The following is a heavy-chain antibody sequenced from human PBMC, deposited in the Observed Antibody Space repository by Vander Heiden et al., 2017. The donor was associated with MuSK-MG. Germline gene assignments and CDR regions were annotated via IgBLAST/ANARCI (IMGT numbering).Heavy chain of an antibody. J-gene: IGHJ5*02. V-gene: IGHV4-31*03. D-gene: IGHD1-26*01. CDR1: GGSISSGGYY. Sequence: QVQLQESGPGLVKPSQTLSPTCTVSGGSISSGGYYWSWIRQHPGKGLEWIGYSYYSGSTYYNPALKSRVTISVDTYKNQFSLKLRSVTAADTAVYFYATCCWEIGDWFDPWGQGTLVTVSS. CDR3: ATCCWEIGDWFDP. CDR2: SYYSGST.